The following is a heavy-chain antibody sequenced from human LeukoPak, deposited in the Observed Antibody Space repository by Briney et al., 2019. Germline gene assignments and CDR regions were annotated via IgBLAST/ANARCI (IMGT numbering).Heavy chain of an antibody. CDR2: ISTSGADA. J-gene: IGHJ4*02. CDR3: AKGQNGALRDY. D-gene: IGHD4-17*01. Sequence: GGSLRLSCPASGFPFSSYAMVWVRQAPRKGLEWVSAISTSGADASYADSVKGRFTVSRDNSKNTLSLQMYSLRADDTALYYCAKGQNGALRDYWGQGTLVTVSS. CDR1: GFPFSSYA. V-gene: IGHV3-23*01.